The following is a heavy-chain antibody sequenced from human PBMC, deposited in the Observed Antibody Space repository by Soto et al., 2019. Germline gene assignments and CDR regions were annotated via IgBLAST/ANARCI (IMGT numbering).Heavy chain of an antibody. Sequence: GGSLRLSCAASGFTFSSYSMNWVRQAPGKGLEWVSSISSSSSYIYYADSVKGRFTISRDNAKNSLYLQMNSLRAEDTAVYYCARAGYCTNGVCYTSTHNNWFDPWGQGTLVTVSS. CDR1: GFTFSSYS. J-gene: IGHJ5*02. D-gene: IGHD2-8*01. CDR3: ARAGYCTNGVCYTSTHNNWFDP. CDR2: ISSSSSYI. V-gene: IGHV3-21*01.